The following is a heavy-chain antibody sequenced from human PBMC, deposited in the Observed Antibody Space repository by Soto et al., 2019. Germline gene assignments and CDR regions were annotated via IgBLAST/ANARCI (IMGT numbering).Heavy chain of an antibody. J-gene: IGHJ6*02. Sequence: EVQLVETGGGLIQPGGSLRLSCAASGFTVSSNYMSWVRQAPGKGLEWVSVIYSGGSTYYADSVKGRFTISRDNSKNTLYLQMNSLRAEDTAVYYCARDTNGEVRGSYYYGMDVWGQGTTVTVSS. CDR1: GFTVSSNY. D-gene: IGHD2-8*01. V-gene: IGHV3-53*02. CDR2: IYSGGST. CDR3: ARDTNGEVRGSYYYGMDV.